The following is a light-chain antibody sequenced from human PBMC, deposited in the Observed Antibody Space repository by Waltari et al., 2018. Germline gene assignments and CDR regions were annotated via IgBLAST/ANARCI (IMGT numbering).Light chain of an antibody. J-gene: IGLJ2*01. Sequence: SYELTQPPSVPVSPGQTARITCSGDELPKQYAFWYRQKPGQAPELLIYKDTERPSGIPERVSASSSGTTVTLTITGVQPEDEADYYCQSADSTNTYWVFGGGTKLTVL. V-gene: IGLV3-25*03. CDR3: QSADSTNTYWV. CDR2: KDT. CDR1: ELPKQY.